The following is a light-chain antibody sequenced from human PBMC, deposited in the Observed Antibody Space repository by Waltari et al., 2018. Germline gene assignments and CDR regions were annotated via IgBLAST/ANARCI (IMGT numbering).Light chain of an antibody. V-gene: IGLV1-47*01. CDR2: RND. CDR1: SSNIGSIF. CDR3: ATWDGSLSAVV. Sequence: QSVVPQPSSPSGTPGQRGTIACSDSSSNIGSIFANWYQQLPGATPKVLIFRNDRRPAGVPDRFSCSKSGTSSALDISGLRSEDEANYYCATWDGSLSAVVFGGGTKLTVL. J-gene: IGLJ2*01.